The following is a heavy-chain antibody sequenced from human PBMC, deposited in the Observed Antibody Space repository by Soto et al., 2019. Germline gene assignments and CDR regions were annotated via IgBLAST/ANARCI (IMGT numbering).Heavy chain of an antibody. Sequence: PGGSLRLSCAASGFTVNSYYMNWVRQAPGKGLEWVSLIYSDGSTYYADSVKDRFTISRDNSKNAVFLQMNSLRVEDTAVYYCAKGGRQWLVTSDFNYWGQGALVTVSS. CDR2: IYSDGST. CDR1: GFTVNSYY. J-gene: IGHJ4*02. CDR3: AKGGRQWLVTSDFNY. V-gene: IGHV3-53*01. D-gene: IGHD6-19*01.